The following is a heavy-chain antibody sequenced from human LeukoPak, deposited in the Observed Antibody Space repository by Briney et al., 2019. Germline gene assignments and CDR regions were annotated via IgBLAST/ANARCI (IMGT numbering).Heavy chain of an antibody. D-gene: IGHD1-26*01. V-gene: IGHV1-8*01. CDR1: GYTFTSYD. Sequence: GASVKVSCKASGYTFTSYDINWVRQATGQGLEWMGWMNPNSGNTGYAQKFQGRVTMTRNTSISTAYMELTSLRSEDTAVYYCARDWMEGATFEIQGPVDYWGQGTLVSVSS. CDR3: ARDWMEGATFEIQGPVDY. J-gene: IGHJ4*02. CDR2: MNPNSGNT.